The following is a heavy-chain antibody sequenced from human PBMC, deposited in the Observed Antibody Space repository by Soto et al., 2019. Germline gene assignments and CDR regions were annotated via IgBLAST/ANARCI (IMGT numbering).Heavy chain of an antibody. D-gene: IGHD2-21*02. Sequence: QVQLVESGGGLVKPGGSLRLSCAASGFTFSDYYMSWIRQAPGKGLEWVSYISSSGSTIYYADSVKGRFTISRDNAKKSLDLQMNSLRAEDTAVFYCASAIVVVTAFDYWGQGTLVTVSS. CDR2: ISSSGSTI. CDR1: GFTFSDYY. J-gene: IGHJ4*02. CDR3: ASAIVVVTAFDY. V-gene: IGHV3-11*01.